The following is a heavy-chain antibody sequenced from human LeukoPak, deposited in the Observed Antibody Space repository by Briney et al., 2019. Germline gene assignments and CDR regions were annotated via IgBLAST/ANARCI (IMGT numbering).Heavy chain of an antibody. D-gene: IGHD2-2*01. CDR1: GYTFTSYG. CDR2: ISAYNGST. Sequence: ASVKVSCKASGYTFTSYGISWVRQAPGQGLEWMGWISAYNGSTNYAQKLQGRVTMTTDTSTSTAYMELRSLRSDDTAVYYCARDIVVVPAADFLVSNWFDPWGQGTLVTVSS. CDR3: ARDIVVVPAADFLVSNWFDP. V-gene: IGHV1-18*01. J-gene: IGHJ5*02.